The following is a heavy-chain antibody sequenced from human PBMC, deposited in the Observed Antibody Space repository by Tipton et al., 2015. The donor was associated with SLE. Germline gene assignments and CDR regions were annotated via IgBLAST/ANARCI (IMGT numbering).Heavy chain of an antibody. CDR1: GFTFSDYY. Sequence: GSLRLSCAASGFTFSDYYMSWIRQAPGKGLEWVSYISSSGSTIYYADSVKGRFTIYRDNAKNSLYLQMNSLRAEDTAVYYCATDLSRTTIARMGGYFDLWGRGTLVPVSS. CDR2: ISSSGSTI. D-gene: IGHD3-22*01. V-gene: IGHV3-11*01. J-gene: IGHJ2*01. CDR3: ATDLSRTTIARMGGYFDL.